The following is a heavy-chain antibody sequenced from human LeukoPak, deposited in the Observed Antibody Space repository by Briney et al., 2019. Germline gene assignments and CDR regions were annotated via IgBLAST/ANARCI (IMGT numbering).Heavy chain of an antibody. CDR1: GGSISSANYY. V-gene: IGHV4-30-4*01. Sequence: PSQTLSLTCTVSGGSISSANYYWSWIRQPPGKGLEWIGYIYYSGSTYYNPSLKSRVTISVDTSKNQFSLKLSSVTAADTAVYYCARLPGGVEFDYWGQGTLVTVSS. D-gene: IGHD3-16*01. CDR2: IYYSGST. CDR3: ARLPGGVEFDY. J-gene: IGHJ4*02.